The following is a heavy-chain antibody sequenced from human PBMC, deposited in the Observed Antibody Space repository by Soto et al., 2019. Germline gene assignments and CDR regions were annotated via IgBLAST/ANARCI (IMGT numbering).Heavy chain of an antibody. J-gene: IGHJ5*02. V-gene: IGHV3-30-3*01. D-gene: IGHD2-2*01. CDR3: ARDRGAMGEDWFDP. Sequence: QVQLVESGGGVVQPGRSLRLSCAASGFTFSSYAMHWVRQAPGKGLEWVAVISYDGSNKYYADSVKGRFTISRDNSKNTLYLQMNSLRAEDTAVYYCARDRGAMGEDWFDPWGQETLVTVSS. CDR2: ISYDGSNK. CDR1: GFTFSSYA.